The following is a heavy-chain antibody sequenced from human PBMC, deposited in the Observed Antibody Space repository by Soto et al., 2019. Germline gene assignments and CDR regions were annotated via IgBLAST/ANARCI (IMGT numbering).Heavy chain of an antibody. J-gene: IGHJ4*02. V-gene: IGHV1-2*02. CDR1: GYTFTGYF. D-gene: IGHD2-2*01. CDR3: ARGPTSVVVPAAMISRYFEY. CDR2: INPNTGGT. Sequence: QVQGVQSGAEVKKPGALVKVSCKASGYTFTGYFLHWVRQAPGQGLEWMGWINPNTGGTNYAPKFQGRVTMTRDTSISTAYMELTRLTSDDTSVYYCARGPTSVVVPAAMISRYFEYWGQGTLVTVSS.